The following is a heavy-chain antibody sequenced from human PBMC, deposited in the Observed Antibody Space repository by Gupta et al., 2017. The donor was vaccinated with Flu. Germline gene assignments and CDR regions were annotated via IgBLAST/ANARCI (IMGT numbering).Heavy chain of an antibody. CDR2: SSRSAAT. V-gene: IGHV3-48*03. D-gene: IGHD1-26*01. Sequence: VEYGGGFARPCGSRRLCAPASAFVFTSYDMSLVRQATGRGLEWVEFSSRSAATDYTDTVSGRVTISRDDANKLLYRQMSSLRGEDTAIYYCARGHWDNWGQGTLVTVSS. J-gene: IGHJ4*02. CDR1: AFVFTSYD. CDR3: ARGHWDN.